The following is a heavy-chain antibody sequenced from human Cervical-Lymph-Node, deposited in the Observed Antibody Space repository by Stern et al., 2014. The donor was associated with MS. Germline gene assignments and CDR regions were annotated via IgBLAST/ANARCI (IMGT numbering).Heavy chain of an antibody. CDR2: ISPNFGPA. CDR1: GGTFSTER. Sequence: VQLVQSGSVAKKPGSSVKVSCQVSGGTFSTERISWVRQAPGQGLEWMRSISPNFGPADYSRQFQDRVTIIADESTSEVHMELSSLRSEDTGVYYCARLGSGYDSSYLDFWGQGSLVTVSS. D-gene: IGHD5-12*01. CDR3: ARLGSGYDSSYLDF. V-gene: IGHV1-69*01. J-gene: IGHJ4*02.